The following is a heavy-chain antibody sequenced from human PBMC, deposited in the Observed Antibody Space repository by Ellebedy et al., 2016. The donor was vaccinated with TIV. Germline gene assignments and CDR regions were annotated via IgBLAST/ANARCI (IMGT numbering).Heavy chain of an antibody. CDR3: ARDRTYYDTRGYDWYSDL. J-gene: IGHJ2*01. V-gene: IGHV3-30*04. D-gene: IGHD3-22*01. Sequence: GGSLRLSXAASGFTFSSYAMHWVRQAPGKGLEWVAAISYDGSNENYVDSVKGRFTISRDNSKNTLYLQMNTLRAEDTAVYYCARDRTYYDTRGYDWYSDLWGRGTLVTVSS. CDR1: GFTFSSYA. CDR2: ISYDGSNE.